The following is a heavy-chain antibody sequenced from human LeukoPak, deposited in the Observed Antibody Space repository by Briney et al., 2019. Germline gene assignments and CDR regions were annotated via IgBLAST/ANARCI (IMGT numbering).Heavy chain of an antibody. CDR1: GFTFSSYA. CDR2: ISYDGSNK. J-gene: IGHJ4*02. Sequence: GGSLRLSCAASGFTFSSYAMHWVRQAPGKGLEWVAVISYDGSNKYYADSVKGRFTISRDNSKNTLYLQMNSLGAEDTAVYYCAKDFRIGYSAHFDYWGQGALVTVSS. D-gene: IGHD2-21*01. CDR3: AKDFRIGYSAHFDY. V-gene: IGHV3-30-3*01.